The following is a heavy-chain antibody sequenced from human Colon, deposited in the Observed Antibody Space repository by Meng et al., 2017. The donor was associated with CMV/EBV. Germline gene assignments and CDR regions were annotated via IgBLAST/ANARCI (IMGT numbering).Heavy chain of an antibody. Sequence: QLHAPGPGLVKPSETLSLPCTVSGDSISGRSYYWGWIRQPPGKGLEWIASIYYTGNDYHNPSLKSRVTISIDTSNNQFSLRLTSVTAADTAVYYCARMALHWYFDLWGRGTLVTVSS. CDR1: GDSISGRSYY. V-gene: IGHV4-39*07. CDR2: IYYTGND. J-gene: IGHJ2*01. D-gene: IGHD5-24*01. CDR3: ARMALHWYFDL.